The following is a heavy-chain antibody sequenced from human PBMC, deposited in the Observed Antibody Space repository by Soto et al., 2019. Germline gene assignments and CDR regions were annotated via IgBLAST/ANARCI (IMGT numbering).Heavy chain of an antibody. Sequence: QVQLVQSGAEVKKPGSSVKVSCKASGGTFSSYAISWVRQAPGQGLEWMGGIIPIFGTANYAQKFQGRVTITADESTSTAYMELSRLRSDDTAVYYCASEAVAGYYFDYWGQGTLVTVSS. CDR1: GGTFSSYA. V-gene: IGHV1-69*01. J-gene: IGHJ4*02. CDR2: IIPIFGTA. D-gene: IGHD6-19*01. CDR3: ASEAVAGYYFDY.